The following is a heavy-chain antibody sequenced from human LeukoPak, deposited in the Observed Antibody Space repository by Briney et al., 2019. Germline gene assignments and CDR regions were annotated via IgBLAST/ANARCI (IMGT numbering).Heavy chain of an antibody. CDR3: FSATDKGDDY. CDR2: IKEDGSEK. D-gene: IGHD6-13*01. Sequence: GGSLRLSCAASGFSFSNYWMHWVRQAPGKGLEWVAYIKEDGSEKYFVDSVKGRFTISRDNAKNSVYMQMNSLRAEDTAVDYCFSATDKGDDYWGQGTLVTVSS. V-gene: IGHV3-7*05. J-gene: IGHJ4*02. CDR1: GFSFSNYW.